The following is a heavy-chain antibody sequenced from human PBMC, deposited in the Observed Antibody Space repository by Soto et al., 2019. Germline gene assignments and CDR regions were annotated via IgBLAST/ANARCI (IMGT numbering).Heavy chain of an antibody. D-gene: IGHD3-10*01. J-gene: IGHJ4*02. V-gene: IGHV1-2*02. CDR1: GYTFTGYY. Sequence: QVQLVQSGAEVKKPGASVKVSCKASGYTFTGYYMHWVRQAPGQGLEWMGWINPNSGGTNYAQKFQGRVTMTRDTSISTAYMELSRLRSDDTAVYYCARDPRLGGYGSGSPLDYWGQGTLVTVSS. CDR2: INPNSGGT. CDR3: ARDPRLGGYGSGSPLDY.